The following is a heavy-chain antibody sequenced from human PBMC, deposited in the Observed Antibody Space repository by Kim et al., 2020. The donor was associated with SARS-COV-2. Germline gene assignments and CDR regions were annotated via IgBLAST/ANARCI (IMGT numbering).Heavy chain of an antibody. J-gene: IGHJ4*02. CDR1: GGSISSYY. CDR2: IYYSGST. Sequence: SETLSLTCTVSGGSISSYYWSWIRQPPGKGLEWIGYIYYSGSTNYNPSLKSRVTISVDTSKNQFSMTLSSVTAADTAAYYCPSAAPRGTTRLYYFDYWGQGTLVTVSS. V-gene: IGHV4-59*13. CDR3: PSAAPRGTTRLYYFDY. D-gene: IGHD1-7*01.